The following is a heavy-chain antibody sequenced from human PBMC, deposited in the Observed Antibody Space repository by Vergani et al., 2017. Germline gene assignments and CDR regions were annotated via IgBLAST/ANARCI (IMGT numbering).Heavy chain of an antibody. CDR2: IYYSGST. Sequence: QVPLQESGPGLVTPSQTLSLTCTVSGGSISSGGYYWSWIRQHPGNGLEWIGNIYYSGSTYYNPSLKSRVTISVDTSKNQFSLKLSSVTAADTAVYYCARVRGSSVDYWGQGTLVTVSS. J-gene: IGHJ4*02. V-gene: IGHV4-31*03. CDR3: ARVRGSSVDY. CDR1: GGSISSGGYY. D-gene: IGHD6-6*01.